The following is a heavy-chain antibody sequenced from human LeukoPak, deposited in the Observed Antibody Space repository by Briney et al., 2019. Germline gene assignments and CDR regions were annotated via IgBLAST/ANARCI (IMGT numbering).Heavy chain of an antibody. D-gene: IGHD3-22*01. CDR3: ARGGYYDSSSYYAY. CDR2: ISTSGTAI. Sequence: PGGSLRLSCAASGFTFSSCAMSWVRQAPGKGLEWVSYISTSGTAIFYADSVKGRFTISRDNAKNSLYLQMNSLRAEDTAVYYCARGGYYDSSSYYAYWGQGTLVTVSS. J-gene: IGHJ4*02. V-gene: IGHV3-48*03. CDR1: GFTFSSCA.